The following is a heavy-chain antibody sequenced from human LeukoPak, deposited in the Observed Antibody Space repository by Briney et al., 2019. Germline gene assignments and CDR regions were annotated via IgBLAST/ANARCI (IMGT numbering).Heavy chain of an antibody. V-gene: IGHV1-2*02. CDR3: ARDQQLMWVTDIYYYYYYYMDV. Sequence: ASVKVSCKASGYTFTGYYMHWVRQAPGQGLEWMGWINPNSGGTNYAQKFQGRVTMTRDASISTAYMELSRLRSDDTAVYYCARDQQLMWVTDIYYYYYYYMDVWGKGTRSPSP. CDR2: INPNSGGT. CDR1: GYTFTGYY. D-gene: IGHD1-1*01. J-gene: IGHJ6*03.